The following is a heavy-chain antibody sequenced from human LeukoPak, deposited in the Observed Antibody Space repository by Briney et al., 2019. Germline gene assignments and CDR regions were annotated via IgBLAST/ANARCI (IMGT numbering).Heavy chain of an antibody. D-gene: IGHD2-2*01. CDR3: AKDEYQLPLNYYYYMDV. V-gene: IGHV3-30*02. Sequence: GGSLRLSCAASGFTFSSYGMHWVRQAPGKGLEWVAFIRYDGSNKYYADSVKGRFTISRDNSKNTLYLQMNSLRAEDTAVYYCAKDEYQLPLNYYYYMDVWGKGTTVTISS. CDR2: IRYDGSNK. J-gene: IGHJ6*03. CDR1: GFTFSSYG.